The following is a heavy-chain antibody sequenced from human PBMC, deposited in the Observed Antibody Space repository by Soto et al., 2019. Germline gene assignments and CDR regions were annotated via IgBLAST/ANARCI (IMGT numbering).Heavy chain of an antibody. D-gene: IGHD3-22*01. V-gene: IGHV3-30*18. J-gene: IGHJ4*02. Sequence: QVRLVESGGDVVQPGRSLRLSCVASGFGFSFYGMHWVRQAPGKGLEWVAVISDDGRDKYYGDSVKGRFTISRDNSKNALYLQMTNLRKEDTAVYYCAKAVVDYSDSSGYFSDFDHWGRGTQVTVSS. CDR1: GFGFSFYG. CDR2: ISDDGRDK. CDR3: AKAVVDYSDSSGYFSDFDH.